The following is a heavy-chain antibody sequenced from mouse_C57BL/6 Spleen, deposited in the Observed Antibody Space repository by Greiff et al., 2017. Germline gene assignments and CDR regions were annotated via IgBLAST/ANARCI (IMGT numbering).Heavy chain of an antibody. CDR1: GFTFSSYA. CDR2: ISDGGSYT. V-gene: IGHV5-4*03. D-gene: IGHD1-1*01. CDR3: ARAWGELNYGSSPYAMDY. J-gene: IGHJ4*01. Sequence: EVKLVESGGGLVKPGGSLKLSCAASGFTFSSYAMSWVRQTPEKRLEWVATISDGGSYTYYPDNVKGRFIISRDNAKNNLYLQMSHLKSEDTAMYYCARAWGELNYGSSPYAMDYWGQGTSVTVSS.